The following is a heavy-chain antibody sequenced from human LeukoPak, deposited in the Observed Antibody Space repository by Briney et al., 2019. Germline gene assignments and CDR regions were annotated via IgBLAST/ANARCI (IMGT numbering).Heavy chain of an antibody. J-gene: IGHJ6*03. CDR2: INPNSGGT. CDR1: GYTFTGYY. V-gene: IGHV1-2*02. Sequence: ASVKVSCKASGYTFTGYYMHWVRQAPGQGLEWMGWINPNSGGTNYAQKFQGRVTMTRDTSISTAYMELSRLRSEDTAVYYCARGLSLGHDYGDYMDVWGKGTTVTVSS. D-gene: IGHD4-17*01. CDR3: ARGLSLGHDYGDYMDV.